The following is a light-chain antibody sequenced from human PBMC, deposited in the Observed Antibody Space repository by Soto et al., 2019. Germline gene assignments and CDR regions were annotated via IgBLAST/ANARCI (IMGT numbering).Light chain of an antibody. CDR3: QSYDSSLSGFYV. J-gene: IGLJ1*01. V-gene: IGLV1-44*01. Sequence: QAVLTQPPSASGTPGQRVTISCSGSSSNIGSNTVNWYQQLPGTAPKLLIYTNDQRPSGVPDRFSGSKSGTSASLAISGLQFEDEADYYCQSYDSSLSGFYVFGTGTKVTVL. CDR2: TND. CDR1: SSNIGSNT.